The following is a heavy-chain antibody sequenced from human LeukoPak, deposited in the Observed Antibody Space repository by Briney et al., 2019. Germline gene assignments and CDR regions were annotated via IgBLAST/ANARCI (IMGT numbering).Heavy chain of an antibody. J-gene: IGHJ4*02. CDR3: ARGHYDSSGYYIGPFDY. CDR1: GFTVSSNY. Sequence: PGGSLRLSCAASGFTVSSNYMSWVRQAPGKELEWVSIIYTGGSTYYADSVKGRFTISRDNSKNTLYLQMNSLRAEDTAVYYCARGHYDSSGYYIGPFDYWGQGTLVTVFS. CDR2: IYTGGST. V-gene: IGHV3-66*01. D-gene: IGHD3-22*01.